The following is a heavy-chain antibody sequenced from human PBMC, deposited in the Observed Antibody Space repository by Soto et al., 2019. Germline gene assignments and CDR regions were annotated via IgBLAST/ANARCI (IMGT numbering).Heavy chain of an antibody. CDR2: IYHSGST. V-gene: IGHV4-4*02. CDR1: GGSISSSNW. J-gene: IGHJ4*02. Sequence: SETLSLTCAVSGGSISSSNWWSWVRQPPGKGLEWIGEIYHSGSTNYNPSLKSRVTISVDKSKNQFSLKLSSVTAADTAVYYCASTSSDYPGGTFDYWGQGTLVTVS. CDR3: ASTSSDYPGGTFDY. D-gene: IGHD4-17*01.